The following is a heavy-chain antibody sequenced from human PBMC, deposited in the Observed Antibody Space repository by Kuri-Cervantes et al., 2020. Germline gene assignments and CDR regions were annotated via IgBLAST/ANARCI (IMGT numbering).Heavy chain of an antibody. V-gene: IGHV4-28*03. Sequence: SETLSLTCAVSGYSISSSNWWGWIRQPPGKGLEWIGYIYYSGSTYYNPSLKSRVTISVDTSKNQFSLKLSSVTAADTAVYYCARVGSRRASHFDYWGQGILVTVSS. CDR1: GYSISSSNW. D-gene: IGHD2-15*01. CDR3: ARVGSRRASHFDY. CDR2: IYYSGST. J-gene: IGHJ4*02.